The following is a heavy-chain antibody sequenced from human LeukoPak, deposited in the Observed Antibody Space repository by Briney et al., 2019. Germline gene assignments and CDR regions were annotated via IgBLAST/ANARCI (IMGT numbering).Heavy chain of an antibody. Sequence: SGTLSLTCAVSGGSISSSNWWSWVRQPPGKGLEWIGEIYHSGSTNYNPSLKSRVTISVDTSKNQFSLKLSSVTAADTAVYYCARDGSGYSYGHSDYWGQGTLVTVSS. J-gene: IGHJ4*02. CDR1: GGSISSSNW. D-gene: IGHD5-18*01. CDR3: ARDGSGYSYGHSDY. CDR2: IYHSGST. V-gene: IGHV4-4*02.